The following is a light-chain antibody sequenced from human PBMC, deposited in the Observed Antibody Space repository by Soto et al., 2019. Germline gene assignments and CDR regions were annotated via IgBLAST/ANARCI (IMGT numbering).Light chain of an antibody. Sequence: QSALTQPPSASGSPGQSVTISCTGTSSDVGGYNYVSWYQQHPGKAPKLMIYEVSKRPSGVPDRFSGSKSGNTASLTVSGLQAEDEADYYCNSYAGKNTWVFGRGTKLTVL. J-gene: IGLJ3*02. CDR3: NSYAGKNTWV. CDR1: SSDVGGYNY. V-gene: IGLV2-8*01. CDR2: EVS.